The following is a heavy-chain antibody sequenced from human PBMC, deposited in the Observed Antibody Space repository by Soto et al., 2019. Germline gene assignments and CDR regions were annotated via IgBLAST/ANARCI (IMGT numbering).Heavy chain of an antibody. V-gene: IGHV1-69*12. CDR3: ARGAVAGNTGVYYYYYGMDV. D-gene: IGHD6-19*01. Sequence: QVQLVQSGAEVKKPGSSVKVSCKASGGTFSSYAISWVRQAPGQGLEWMGGIIPIFGTANYAQKFQGRVTITADESTSTAYMALSSLRSEDTAVYYCARGAVAGNTGVYYYYYGMDVWGQGTTVTVSS. CDR2: IIPIFGTA. J-gene: IGHJ6*02. CDR1: GGTFSSYA.